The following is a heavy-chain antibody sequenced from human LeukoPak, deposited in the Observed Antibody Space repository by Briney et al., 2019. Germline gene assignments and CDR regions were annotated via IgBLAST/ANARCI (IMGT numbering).Heavy chain of an antibody. CDR1: GFTFSSYG. D-gene: IGHD2-2*03. CDR3: ARDRDGYCSSTSCYRPVDY. Sequence: GRSLRLSCAASGFTFSSYGMHWVRQAPGKGLEWVAVISYDGSNKYYADSVKGRFTISRDNSKNTLYLQMNSLRAEDTAVYYCARDRDGYCSSTSCYRPVDYWGQGTLVTVSS. J-gene: IGHJ4*02. CDR2: ISYDGSNK. V-gene: IGHV3-30*03.